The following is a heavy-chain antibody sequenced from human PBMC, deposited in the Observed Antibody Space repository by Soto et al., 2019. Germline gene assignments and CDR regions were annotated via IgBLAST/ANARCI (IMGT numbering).Heavy chain of an antibody. D-gene: IGHD3-22*01. CDR3: VREIEYYHGGGYYSYYFVS. Sequence: PSETLSLTCTVSGASLDSTNYYWIWIRQPPGKGLEWIGYIYYGGITYYNPSLKSRLTMSRDTSKNQFSLRLTSVTAADTAVYFCVREIEYYHGGGYYSYYFVSWCQGKEITVS. CDR1: GASLDSTNYY. CDR2: IYYGGIT. V-gene: IGHV4-30-4*01. J-gene: IGHJ4*02.